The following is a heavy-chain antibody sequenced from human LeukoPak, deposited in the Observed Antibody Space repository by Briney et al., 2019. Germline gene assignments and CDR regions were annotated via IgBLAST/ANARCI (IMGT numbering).Heavy chain of an antibody. CDR3: ARCSGTSHCSFDY. Sequence: GASAKVSCKASGYTFTGYYMHWVRQAPGQGLEWMGRINPNSGGTNYAQKFQGRVTMTRDTSISTAYMELSSLRSEDTAVYYCARCSGTSHCSFDYWGQGTLVTVSS. V-gene: IGHV1-2*06. CDR2: INPNSGGT. CDR1: GYTFTGYY. J-gene: IGHJ4*02. D-gene: IGHD3-10*01.